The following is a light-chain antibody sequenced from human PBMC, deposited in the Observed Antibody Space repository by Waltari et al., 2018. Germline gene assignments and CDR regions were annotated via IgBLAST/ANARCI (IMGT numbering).Light chain of an antibody. CDR3: QAWDGSIEI. CDR1: TLGYTY. V-gene: IGLV3-1*01. Sequence: SYELTQPPSVSVSPGQTASVSCPGHTLGYTYVSWYQQKPGQSPVVVVYQDTRRPSGIPERFSASNSGNTATLTISGTQAVDEADYYRQAWDGSIEIFGGGTTLSVL. J-gene: IGLJ2*01. CDR2: QDT.